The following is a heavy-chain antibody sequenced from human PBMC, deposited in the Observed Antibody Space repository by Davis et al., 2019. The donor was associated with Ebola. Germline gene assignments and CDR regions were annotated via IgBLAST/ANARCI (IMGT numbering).Heavy chain of an antibody. CDR3: ARPLDYGDYGGFDY. Sequence: SETLSLTCTVSGGSITGSDYFWGWIRQPPERELEWIGSTYYSGTTFYNPSLKSRLTMSVDTSKNEFSLKLSSVTAADTAVYYCARPLDYGDYGGFDYWGQGTLVTVSS. CDR1: GGSITGSDYF. D-gene: IGHD4-17*01. J-gene: IGHJ4*02. V-gene: IGHV4-39*01. CDR2: TYYSGTT.